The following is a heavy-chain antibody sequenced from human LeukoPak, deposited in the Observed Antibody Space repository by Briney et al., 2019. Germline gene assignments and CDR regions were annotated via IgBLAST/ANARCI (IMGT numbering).Heavy chain of an antibody. CDR3: ARQEGSITATGRAVY. CDR2: IYYSGST. V-gene: IGHV4-39*01. Sequence: SETLSLTCTVSGGSISSTSYYWGWIRQPPGKGLEWIGSIYYSGSTYYNPSLKSRVTVSVDTSKNQFSLKLSSVTAADTAVYYCARQEGSITATGRAVYWGQGTLVTVSS. J-gene: IGHJ4*02. D-gene: IGHD6-13*01. CDR1: GGSISSTSYY.